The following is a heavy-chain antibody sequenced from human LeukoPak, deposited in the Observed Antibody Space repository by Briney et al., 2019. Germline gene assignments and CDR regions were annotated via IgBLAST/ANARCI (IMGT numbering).Heavy chain of an antibody. CDR3: ASAHPGYSSSSGVY. Sequence: SETLSLTCAVYGGSFSGYYWSWIRQPPGKGLEWIGEINHSGSTNYNPSLKSRVTISVDTSKNQFSLKLSSVRAADTAVYYCASAHPGYSSSSGVYWGQGTLVTVSS. CDR2: INHSGST. D-gene: IGHD6-6*01. J-gene: IGHJ4*02. V-gene: IGHV4-34*01. CDR1: GGSFSGYY.